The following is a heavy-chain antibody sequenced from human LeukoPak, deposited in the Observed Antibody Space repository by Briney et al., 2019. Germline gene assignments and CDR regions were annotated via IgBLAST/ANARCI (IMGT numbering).Heavy chain of an antibody. D-gene: IGHD5-24*01. CDR3: ARGLDGYNSIYDAFDI. V-gene: IGHV4-59*01. CDR2: IYYSGST. CDR1: GGSISSYY. J-gene: IGHJ3*02. Sequence: PSETLSLTCAVSGGSISSYYWSWIRQPPGKGLERIGYIYYSGSTNYNPSLKSRVTISVDTSKNQFSLKLSSVTAADTAVYYCARGLDGYNSIYDAFDIWGQGTMVTVSS.